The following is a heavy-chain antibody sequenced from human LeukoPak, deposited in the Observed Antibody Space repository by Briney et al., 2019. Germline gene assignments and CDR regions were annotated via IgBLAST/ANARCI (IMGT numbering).Heavy chain of an antibody. J-gene: IGHJ6*03. CDR3: ARDHQSLGYCSGGSCPGRYYYYYMDV. V-gene: IGHV1-69*05. D-gene: IGHD2-15*01. CDR2: IIPIFGTA. CDR1: GGTFSSYA. Sequence: GASVKVSCKASGGTFSSYAISWMRQAPGQGLEWMGRIIPIFGTANYAQKFQGRVTITTDESTSTAYMELSSLRSEDTAVYYCARDHQSLGYCSGGSCPGRYYYYYMDVWGKGTTVTVSS.